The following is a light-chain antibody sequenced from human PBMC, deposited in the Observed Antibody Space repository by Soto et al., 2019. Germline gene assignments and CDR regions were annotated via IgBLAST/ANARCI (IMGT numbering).Light chain of an antibody. CDR3: SSYISSSNDYV. CDR2: EVS. V-gene: IGLV2-14*01. J-gene: IGLJ1*01. Sequence: QSALTQPASVSGSPGQSITISCTGTSSDVGGYNYVSWYQQHPGKAPKLMIYEVSNRPSGVSNRFSGSKSGNTASLTISRLQAEDEADYYCSSYISSSNDYVFGTGTKLTVL. CDR1: SSDVGGYNY.